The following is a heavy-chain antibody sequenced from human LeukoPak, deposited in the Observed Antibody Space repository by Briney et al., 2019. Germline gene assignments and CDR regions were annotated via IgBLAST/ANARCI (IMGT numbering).Heavy chain of an antibody. CDR3: ARDPGSGWFVY. V-gene: IGHV1-18*01. CDR1: GYTFTNYR. Sequence: ASVKVSCKASGYTFTNYRITWVRQAPGQGLEWMGWISAYNGNTNYAQKLQGRVSMTTDTSTSTAYMELRSLRSDDTAVYYCARDPGSGWFVYWGQGTLVTVSS. J-gene: IGHJ4*02. CDR2: ISAYNGNT. D-gene: IGHD6-19*01.